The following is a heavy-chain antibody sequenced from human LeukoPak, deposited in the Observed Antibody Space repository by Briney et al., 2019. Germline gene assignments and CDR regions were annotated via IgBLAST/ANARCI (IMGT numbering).Heavy chain of an antibody. CDR2: IKQDGSEK. CDR1: GFTFSSYW. Sequence: PGGSLRLSCAASGFTFSSYWMSWVRRAPGKGLEWVANIKQDGSEKYYVDSVKGRFTISRDNAKNSLYLQMNSLRAEDTAVYYCAREGYYDILTGCLTDYWGQGTLVTVSS. V-gene: IGHV3-7*01. D-gene: IGHD3-9*01. J-gene: IGHJ4*02. CDR3: AREGYYDILTGCLTDY.